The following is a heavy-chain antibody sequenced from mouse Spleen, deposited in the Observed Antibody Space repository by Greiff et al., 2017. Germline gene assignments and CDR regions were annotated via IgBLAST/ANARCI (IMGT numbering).Heavy chain of an antibody. CDR3: ALDGSYGMDY. V-gene: IGHV5-6*01. CDR1: GFTFSSYG. CDR2: ISSGGSYT. J-gene: IGHJ4*01. Sequence: VQLKESGGDLVKPGGSLKLSCAASGFTFSSYGMSWVRQTPDKRLEWVATISSGGSYTYYPDSVKGRFTISRDNARNTLYLQMSSLRSEDTAMYYCALDGSYGMDYWGQGTSVTVSS. D-gene: IGHD1-1*02.